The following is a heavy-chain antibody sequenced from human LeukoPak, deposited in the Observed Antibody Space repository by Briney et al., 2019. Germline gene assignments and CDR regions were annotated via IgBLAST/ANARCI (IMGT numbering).Heavy chain of an antibody. V-gene: IGHV4-39*01. Sequence: SETLSLTCTVSGGTISSSIYYRGWIRQPPGKGLEWIGNIYNSGSTYYNPSLKSRVAISVDTSKNQFSLKLSSVTAADTAVYYCAAVHYYYGMDVWGQGTTVTVSS. CDR3: AAVHYYYGMDV. CDR1: GGTISSSIYY. J-gene: IGHJ6*02. CDR2: IYNSGST.